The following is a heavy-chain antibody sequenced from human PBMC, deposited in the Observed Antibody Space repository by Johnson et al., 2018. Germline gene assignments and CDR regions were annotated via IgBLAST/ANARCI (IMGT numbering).Heavy chain of an antibody. CDR2: MNPNSGNT. CDR3: ARDSKLEWLLRRDYYYYMDV. CDR1: GGTFSSYA. Sequence: VQLVESGAEVKKPGSSVKVSCKASGGTFSSYAINWVRQATGQGLEWMGWMNPNSGNTGYAQKFQGRVTMTRNTSISTAYMELSSLRSEDTAVYYCARDSKLEWLLRRDYYYYMDVWGKGTTVTVSS. J-gene: IGHJ6*03. D-gene: IGHD3-3*01. V-gene: IGHV1-8*02.